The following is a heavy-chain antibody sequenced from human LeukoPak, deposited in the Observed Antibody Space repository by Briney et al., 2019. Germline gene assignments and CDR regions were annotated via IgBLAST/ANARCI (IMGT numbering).Heavy chain of an antibody. CDR3: ARASSLTGYHHYYYYYSMDV. V-gene: IGHV3-21*01. CDR1: GFIFSSYS. D-gene: IGHD3-9*01. CDR2: ISSSSSYI. Sequence: GGSLRLSCAASGFIFSSYSMNWVRQAPGKGLEWVSSISSSSSYIYYADSVKGRFTISRDNAKNSLYLQMNSLRAEDTAVYYCARASSLTGYHHYYYYYSMDVWGKGTTVTISS. J-gene: IGHJ6*03.